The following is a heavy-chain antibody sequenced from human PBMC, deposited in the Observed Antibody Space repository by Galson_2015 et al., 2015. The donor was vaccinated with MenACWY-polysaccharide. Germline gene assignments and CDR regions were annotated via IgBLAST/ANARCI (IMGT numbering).Heavy chain of an antibody. J-gene: IGHJ4*02. D-gene: IGHD2-2*01. CDR1: GFTFNNHD. CDR3: TINYQCRMSTRCCFDD. Sequence: SLRLSCAASGFTFNNHDMSWVRQAPGRGLEWVSAISASGDSKYYADSVKGRFIISRDNFKNILFLQMNSLRAEDTAVYYCTINYQCRMSTRCCFDDWGKGTLVTVSS. V-gene: IGHV3-23*01. CDR2: ISASGDSK.